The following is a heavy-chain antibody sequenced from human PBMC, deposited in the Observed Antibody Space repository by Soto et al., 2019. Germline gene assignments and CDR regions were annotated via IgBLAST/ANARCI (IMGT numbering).Heavy chain of an antibody. J-gene: IGHJ4*02. V-gene: IGHV4-39*01. Sequence: PSETLSLTCSLSGASITSTTYFWAWIRQPPGKGLEWVRSIYYGGKTHYNPSLKSRTTISVDRSRNQFSLQVSSVTAADTAVYYCAKNLPRTGRFDYWGQGTVVA. CDR3: AKNLPRTGRFDY. CDR1: GASITSTTYF. CDR2: IYYGGKT.